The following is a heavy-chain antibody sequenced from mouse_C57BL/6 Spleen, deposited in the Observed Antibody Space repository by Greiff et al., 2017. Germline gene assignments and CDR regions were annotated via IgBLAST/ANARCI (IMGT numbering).Heavy chain of an antibody. Sequence: EVKLMESGGGLVKPGGSLKLSCAASGFTFSSYAMSWVRQTPEKRLAWVATISDGGSYTYYPDNVKGRFTISRDNAKNNLYLQMSHLKSEDTAMYYCARDLPLYGYAMDYWGQGTSVTVSS. CDR2: ISDGGSYT. CDR3: ARDLPLYGYAMDY. D-gene: IGHD1-1*01. J-gene: IGHJ4*01. V-gene: IGHV5-4*01. CDR1: GFTFSSYA.